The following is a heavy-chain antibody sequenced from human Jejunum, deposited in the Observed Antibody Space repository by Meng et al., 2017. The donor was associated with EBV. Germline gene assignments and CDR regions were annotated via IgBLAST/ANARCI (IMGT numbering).Heavy chain of an antibody. CDR3: ARDRGVEDY. Sequence: QAQGRGSGQGLGKPSRTLSLTCAVSGGSISTDNWWSWGRQPPGKGLEYIGEIHHSGSTKYNPSLKSRVTISVDKSNNHFSLKLSSVTAADTAVHYCARDRGVEDYWGQGTLVTVSS. V-gene: IGHV4-4*02. D-gene: IGHD5-24*01. CDR2: IHHSGST. J-gene: IGHJ4*02. CDR1: GGSISTDNW.